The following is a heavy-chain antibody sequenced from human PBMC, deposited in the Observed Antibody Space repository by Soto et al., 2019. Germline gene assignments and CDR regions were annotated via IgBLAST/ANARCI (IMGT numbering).Heavy chain of an antibody. Sequence: QVQLVQSGAEVKKPGSSVKVSCKASGGTFSSYAISWVRQAPGQGLEWMGGIIPIFGTANYAQKFQGRVTITEDKSTSTAYMELSSLRSEDTAVYYCARDRAEDIAVAGTGYYYYGMDVWGQGTTVTVSS. CDR3: ARDRAEDIAVAGTGYYYYGMDV. CDR1: GGTFSSYA. V-gene: IGHV1-69*06. J-gene: IGHJ6*02. D-gene: IGHD6-19*01. CDR2: IIPIFGTA.